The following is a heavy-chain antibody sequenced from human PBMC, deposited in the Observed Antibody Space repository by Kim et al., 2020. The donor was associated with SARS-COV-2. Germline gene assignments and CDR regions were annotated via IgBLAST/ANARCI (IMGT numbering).Heavy chain of an antibody. CDR2: ILYDGSNK. D-gene: IGHD6-19*01. CDR3: ARVREGYGSGWNRDRDLDY. V-gene: IGHV3-30*04. J-gene: IGHJ4*02. CDR1: GFTFSDYA. Sequence: GGSLRLSCAASGFTFSDYAMHWVRQAPGKGLQWVAIILYDGSNKYYADSVKGRFTISRDNSKNTLFLQMNSLRPEDTAVYYCARVREGYGSGWNRDRDLDYWGQGTLVTVSS.